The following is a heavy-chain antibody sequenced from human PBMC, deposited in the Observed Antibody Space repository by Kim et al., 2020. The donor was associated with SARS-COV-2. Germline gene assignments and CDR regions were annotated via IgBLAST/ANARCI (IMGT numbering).Heavy chain of an antibody. CDR1: GFTFSRRA. CDR3: AKDHPSSGWPTFDS. D-gene: IGHD6-19*01. V-gene: IGHV3-23*05. Sequence: GSLRLSCAASGFTFSRRALSWVRQVPGKGLEWIASVNNNNNPYYADSVKGRFTVSRDITKDTLYLQMNSLRADDTALYYCAKDHPSSGWPTFDSWGQGTLVGVP. J-gene: IGHJ4*02. CDR2: VNNNNNP.